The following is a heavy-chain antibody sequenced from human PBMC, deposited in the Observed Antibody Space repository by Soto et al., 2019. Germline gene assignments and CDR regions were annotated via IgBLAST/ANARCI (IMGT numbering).Heavy chain of an antibody. CDR2: IYYSGIT. Sequence: SETLSLTCTVSGGSISSYYWSWIRQPPGKGLEWIGYIYYSGITNYNPSLKSRVTISVDTSKNQFSLRLSSVTAADTAVYYCARESREYYFDYWGQGTLVTVSS. J-gene: IGHJ4*02. CDR1: GGSISSYY. CDR3: ARESREYYFDY. V-gene: IGHV4-59*01.